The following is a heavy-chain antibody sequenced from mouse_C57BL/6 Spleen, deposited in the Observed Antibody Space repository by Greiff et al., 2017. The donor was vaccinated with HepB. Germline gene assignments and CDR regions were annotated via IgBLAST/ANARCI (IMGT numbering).Heavy chain of an antibody. J-gene: IGHJ2*01. V-gene: IGHV1-42*01. CDR2: INPSTGGT. Sequence: EVQWVESGPELVKPGASVKISCKASGYSFTGYYMNWVKQSPEKSLEWIGEINPSTGGTTYNQKFKAKATLTVDKSSSTAYMQLKSLTSEDSAVYYCARSWDRDYWGQGTTLTVSS. CDR1: GYSFTGYY. D-gene: IGHD3-3*01. CDR3: ARSWDRDY.